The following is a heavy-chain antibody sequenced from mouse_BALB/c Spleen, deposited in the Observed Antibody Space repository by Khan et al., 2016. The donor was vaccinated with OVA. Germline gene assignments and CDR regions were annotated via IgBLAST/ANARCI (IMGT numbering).Heavy chain of an antibody. CDR2: ISSGGVST. V-gene: IGHV5-12-2*01. CDR1: GCTFSSYT. Sequence: EVELVESGGGLVQPGGSLKLSCVASGCTFSSYTMSWVRQTPEKRLEWVAFISSGGVSTYYPDTVKGRFAISRDNAMNTLYLQMSSLKSEDTAMYYCAAPGHEGYYYAMDYWGQGTSVTVSS. CDR3: AAPGHEGYYYAMDY. J-gene: IGHJ4*01. D-gene: IGHD3-3*01.